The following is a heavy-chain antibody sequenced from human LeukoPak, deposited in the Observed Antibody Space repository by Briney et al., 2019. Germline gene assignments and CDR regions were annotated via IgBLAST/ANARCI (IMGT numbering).Heavy chain of an antibody. Sequence: SVKVSCKASGGTFSSYAISWVRQAPGQGLEWMGGIIPIFGTANYAQKFQGRVTITADESTSTAYMELGSLRSEDTAVYYCARGVSLNYGDSLDYWGQGTLVTVSS. CDR1: GGTFSSYA. CDR3: ARGVSLNYGDSLDY. D-gene: IGHD4-17*01. CDR2: IIPIFGTA. V-gene: IGHV1-69*13. J-gene: IGHJ4*02.